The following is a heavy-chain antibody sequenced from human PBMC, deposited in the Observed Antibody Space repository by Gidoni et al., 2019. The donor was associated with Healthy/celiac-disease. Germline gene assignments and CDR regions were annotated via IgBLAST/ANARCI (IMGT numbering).Heavy chain of an antibody. J-gene: IGHJ4*02. V-gene: IGHV1-8*01. D-gene: IGHD3-22*01. Sequence: QVQLVQSGAEVKKPGASVKVCKASGYTFTSYDINWVRQATGQGLEWMGWMNPNSGNTGYAQKFQGRVTMTRNTSISTAYMELSSLRSEDTAVYYCARGLDYYERAFGYWGQGTLVTVSS. CDR2: MNPNSGNT. CDR3: ARGLDYYERAFGY. CDR1: GYTFTSYD.